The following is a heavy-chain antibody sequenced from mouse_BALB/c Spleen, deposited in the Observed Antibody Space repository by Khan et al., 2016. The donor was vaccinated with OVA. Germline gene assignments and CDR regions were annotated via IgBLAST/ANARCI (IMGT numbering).Heavy chain of an antibody. CDR3: ARVYGGDFDY. J-gene: IGHJ2*01. Sequence: EVQLQESGPGLVKPSQSLSLTCTVTGYSIASDYAWNWIRQFPGNKLEWMGFISYSGNTNYNQSLKSRIPITRDTSKNQFFLQLNSVPSEDTATYYWARVYGGDFDYWGQGTTLTVSA. V-gene: IGHV3-2*02. CDR2: ISYSGNT. CDR1: GYSIASDYA. D-gene: IGHD1-1*01.